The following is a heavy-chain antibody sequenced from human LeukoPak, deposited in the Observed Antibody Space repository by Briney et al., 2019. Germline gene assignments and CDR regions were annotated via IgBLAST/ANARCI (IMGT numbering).Heavy chain of an antibody. D-gene: IGHD3-22*01. CDR1: GFTFSGYG. V-gene: IGHV3-30*02. Sequence: GGSLRLSCAASGFTFSGYGMHWVRQAPGKGLEWVAFIRYDGSNKYYADSVKGRFTISRDNAKNTLNLQMNSLRAEDTAVYYCARDLGQYYDTSDNWFDPWGQGTLVTVSS. CDR2: IRYDGSNK. J-gene: IGHJ5*02. CDR3: ARDLGQYYDTSDNWFDP.